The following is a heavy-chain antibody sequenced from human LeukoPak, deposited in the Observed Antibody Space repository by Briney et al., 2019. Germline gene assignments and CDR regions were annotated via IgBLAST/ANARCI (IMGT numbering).Heavy chain of an antibody. Sequence: GASVKVSCKASGYTFTGYYMHWVRQAPGQGLEWMGWIRPYNGNTNYAQKLQGRVTMTTDTSTSTAYMELRSLRSDDTAIYYCARDVEMYYDSSAYGDYWGQGTLVTVSS. CDR1: GYTFTGYY. J-gene: IGHJ4*02. D-gene: IGHD3-22*01. CDR2: IRPYNGNT. CDR3: ARDVEMYYDSSAYGDY. V-gene: IGHV1-18*04.